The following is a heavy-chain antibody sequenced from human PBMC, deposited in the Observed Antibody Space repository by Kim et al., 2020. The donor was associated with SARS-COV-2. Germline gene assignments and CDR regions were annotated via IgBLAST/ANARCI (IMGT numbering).Heavy chain of an antibody. CDR1: GYSFTGYT. D-gene: IGHD2-15*01. V-gene: IGHV7-4-1*02. J-gene: IGHJ4*02. CDR3: ARGRYCSGGRCYSDY. Sequence: ASVKVSCKASGYSFTGYTMNWVRQAPGQGLEWMGWIHPNTGNSMYAQGFTGHFVFSLDTSVSTAYLQISSLKPEDTAVYYCARGRYCSGGRCYSDYWGQGTLVTVSS. CDR2: IHPNTGNS.